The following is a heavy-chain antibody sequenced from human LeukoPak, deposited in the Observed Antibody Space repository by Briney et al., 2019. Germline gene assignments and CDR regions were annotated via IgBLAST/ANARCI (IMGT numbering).Heavy chain of an antibody. CDR2: IYYSGRT. Sequence: SETLSLTCSVSGVSISSYYWNWIRQTPGKGLEWIGYIYYSGRTNYNPSLKSRVTISIDTSKNQFSLTLSSVTTADAAVYYCARGGYGSPRNWGQGTLVTVSS. D-gene: IGHD5-18*01. V-gene: IGHV4-59*01. CDR1: GVSISSYY. CDR3: ARGGYGSPRN. J-gene: IGHJ4*02.